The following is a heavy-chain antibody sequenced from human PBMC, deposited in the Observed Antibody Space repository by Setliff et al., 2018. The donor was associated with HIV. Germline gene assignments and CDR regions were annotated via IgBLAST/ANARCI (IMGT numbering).Heavy chain of an antibody. CDR1: GYTFTSYA. V-gene: IGHV1-46*01. Sequence: ASVKVSCKASGYTFTSYAIHWVRQAPGQGLEWLGMVNPSGGSTAYAQKFQGRVTMTRDTSTSTVYMDLSGLRSDDTAVYYCARDRTAGYHYDYGYWGQGTLVTVSS. CDR2: VNPSGGST. CDR3: ARDRTAGYHYDYGY. D-gene: IGHD3-16*01. J-gene: IGHJ4*02.